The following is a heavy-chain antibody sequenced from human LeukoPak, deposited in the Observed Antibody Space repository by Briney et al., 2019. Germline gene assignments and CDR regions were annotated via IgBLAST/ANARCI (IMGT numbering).Heavy chain of an antibody. V-gene: IGHV3-21*01. CDR3: ARSARDSDYTNMDY. CDR1: GFTFSSYS. J-gene: IGHJ4*02. CDR2: ISSSSSYI. Sequence: GGSLRLSCAASGFTFSSYSMNWVRQAPGKGLEWVSSISSSSSYIYYADSVKGRFTISRDNAKNSLYLQMNSLRVEDTAVYYCARSARDSDYTNMDYWGQGTLVIVSS. D-gene: IGHD4-11*01.